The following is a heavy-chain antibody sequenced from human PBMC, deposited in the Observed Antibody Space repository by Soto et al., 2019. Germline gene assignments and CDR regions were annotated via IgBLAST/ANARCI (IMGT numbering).Heavy chain of an antibody. CDR1: GGSISSYY. J-gene: IGHJ6*03. CDR3: ARIYCSSTSCYYYYYMDV. Sequence: SETLSLTCTVSGGSISSYYWSWIRQPPGKGLEWIGYIYYSGSTNYSPSLKSRVTISVDTSKNQFSLKLSSVTAADTAVYYCARIYCSSTSCYYYYYMDVWGKGTTVT. D-gene: IGHD2-2*01. CDR2: IYYSGST. V-gene: IGHV4-59*13.